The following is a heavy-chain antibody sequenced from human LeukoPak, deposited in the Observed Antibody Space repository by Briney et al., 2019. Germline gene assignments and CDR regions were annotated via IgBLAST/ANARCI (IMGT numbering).Heavy chain of an antibody. V-gene: IGHV1-2*02. CDR2: INPNSGGT. D-gene: IGHD3-10*01. Sequence: ASVKVSCKASGYTFTGYYMHWVRQAPGQGLEWMGLINPNSGGTNYAQKFQGRVTMTRDTSISTAYMELSRLRSDDTAVYYCARDRVLLWFGERLYGMDVWGQGTTVTVSS. J-gene: IGHJ6*02. CDR1: GYTFTGYY. CDR3: ARDRVLLWFGERLYGMDV.